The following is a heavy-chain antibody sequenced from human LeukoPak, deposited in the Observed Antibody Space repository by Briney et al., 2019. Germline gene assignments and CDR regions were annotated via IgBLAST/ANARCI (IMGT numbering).Heavy chain of an antibody. CDR2: MNPNSGNT. CDR1: GYTFTSYD. Sequence: ASVKVSCKASGYTFTSYDINWVRQATGQGLEWMGWMNPNSGNTGYAQKFQGRVTMTRNTSISTAYMELSSLRSEDTAVYYCARGPHVVALGGDYYYMDVWGKGTTVTISS. CDR3: ARGPHVVALGGDYYYMDV. D-gene: IGHD2-15*01. J-gene: IGHJ6*03. V-gene: IGHV1-8*01.